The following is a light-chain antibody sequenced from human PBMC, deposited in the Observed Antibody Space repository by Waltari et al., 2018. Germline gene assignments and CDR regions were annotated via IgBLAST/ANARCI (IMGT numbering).Light chain of an antibody. CDR2: EVI. Sequence: SALTQPAPVSGTPGQSLTISCTGTTSDVGNYDLFSWYQKHPGKAPKLLICEVIKRPSGVASRFSGSKSCNTASLTISGLQAEDEADYYCCSYAGRGTYVFGSGTKVTVL. J-gene: IGLJ1*01. V-gene: IGLV2-23*02. CDR1: TSDVGNYDL. CDR3: CSYAGRGTYV.